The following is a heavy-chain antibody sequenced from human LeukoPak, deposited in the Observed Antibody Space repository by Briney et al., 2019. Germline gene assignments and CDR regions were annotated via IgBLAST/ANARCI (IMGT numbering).Heavy chain of an antibody. Sequence: GASVNVSCKASGYTFTAYYMHWVRQAPGQGLEWMGWINPNSGGTNYPQKFQGRVTMTRDTSISTAYMDLSRLRSDDTAVYYCASARDSGSYPSPFDYWGQGTLVTVS. J-gene: IGHJ4*02. V-gene: IGHV1-2*02. CDR1: GYTFTAYY. CDR2: INPNSGGT. CDR3: ASARDSGSYPSPFDY. D-gene: IGHD1-26*01.